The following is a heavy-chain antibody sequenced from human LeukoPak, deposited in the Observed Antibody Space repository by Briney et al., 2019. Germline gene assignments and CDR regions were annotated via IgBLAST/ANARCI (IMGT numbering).Heavy chain of an antibody. Sequence: GRSLRLSCAASGFTVSSNYMSWVRQAPGKGLEWVSAIYSGGSTYYEDCVKGRFTISGDNSKNTLYLQMNSLRAEDTAVYYCARVISYYDILTGRSYYFDYWGQGTLVTVSS. V-gene: IGHV3-53*01. CDR2: IYSGGST. D-gene: IGHD3-9*01. CDR3: ARVISYYDILTGRSYYFDY. CDR1: GFTVSSNY. J-gene: IGHJ4*02.